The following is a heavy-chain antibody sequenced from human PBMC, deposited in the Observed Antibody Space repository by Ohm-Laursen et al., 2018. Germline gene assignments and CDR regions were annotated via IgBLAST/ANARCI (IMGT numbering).Heavy chain of an antibody. CDR2: INQDGSEK. CDR3: VSGVL. Sequence: SLRLSCSASGFTLSSYWMSWVRQAPGKGLEWVASINQDGSEKYYVASKKGRFTISRDNTKNSLYLQMNSLTAEDTAVYYCVSGVLWGQGTLVTVSS. V-gene: IGHV3-7*01. CDR1: GFTLSSYW. D-gene: IGHD3-16*01. J-gene: IGHJ4*02.